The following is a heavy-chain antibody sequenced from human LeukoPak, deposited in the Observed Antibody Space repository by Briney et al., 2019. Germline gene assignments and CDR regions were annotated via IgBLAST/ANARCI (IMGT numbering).Heavy chain of an antibody. D-gene: IGHD3-10*01. V-gene: IGHV3-30-3*02. J-gene: IGHJ4*02. CDR1: GFTFSSYA. CDR2: ISYDGSNK. Sequence: AGGSLRLSCAASGFTFSSYAMHWVRQAPGKGLEWVAVISYDGSNKYYADSVKGRFTISRDNSKNTLYLQMNSLRAEDTAVYYCAKSSRVVFFDYWGQGTLVTVSS. CDR3: AKSSRVVFFDY.